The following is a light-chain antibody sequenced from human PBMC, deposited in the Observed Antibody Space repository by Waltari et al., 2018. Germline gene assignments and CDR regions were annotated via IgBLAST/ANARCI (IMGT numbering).Light chain of an antibody. CDR1: TWHSTNV. V-gene: IGLV4-69*01. J-gene: IGLJ3*02. Sequence: QLVLTQSPSASASLGASVKLTCTLSTWHSTNVIAWLHKRPAKGPRYLMKVNSDGSHNKGDEIPDRFSGSSSGAERYLTISSLQSEDEADYYCQTGGHGTWVFGGGTKLTVL. CDR2: VNSDGSH. CDR3: QTGGHGTWV.